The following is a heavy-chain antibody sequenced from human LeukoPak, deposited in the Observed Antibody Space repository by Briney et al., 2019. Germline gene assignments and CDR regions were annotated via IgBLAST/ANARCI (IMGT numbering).Heavy chain of an antibody. Sequence: PSETLSLTCTVSGGSISSSSHYWAWIRQPPGKGLEWLATISESGTTYYNPSLKSRVTISVDTSKNQFSLKLGSVTATDTAAFYCARYSGSYFDYWGQGTLVTVSS. CDR1: GGSISSSSHY. CDR2: ISESGTT. J-gene: IGHJ4*02. D-gene: IGHD3-10*01. CDR3: ARYSGSYFDY. V-gene: IGHV4-39*01.